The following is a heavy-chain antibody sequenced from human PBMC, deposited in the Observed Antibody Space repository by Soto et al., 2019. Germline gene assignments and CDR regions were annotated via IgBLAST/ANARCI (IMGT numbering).Heavy chain of an antibody. J-gene: IGHJ3*02. Sequence: HLQLQESGPGLVKPSETLSLTCPVSGGSISRSSYYWGWIRQPPGPGLEWLGSIYYSGSTYYNQSLKSRVTISVDTSKNPVALKLSSVTAADTAVYYCARRGRIRCGGSMADAVDIWGQGTMVTVSS. CDR3: ARRGRIRCGGSMADAVDI. CDR1: GGSISRSSYY. D-gene: IGHD2-21*01. CDR2: IYYSGST. V-gene: IGHV4-39*01.